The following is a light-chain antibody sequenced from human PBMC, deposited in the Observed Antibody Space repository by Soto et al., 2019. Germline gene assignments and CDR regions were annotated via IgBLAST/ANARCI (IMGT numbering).Light chain of an antibody. Sequence: IVLTQSPGPLSLSTGERATLSCRPSQSLTYTSLAWYQQKPGQAPRLLISGASNRATAIPDRFSGAGAGTDFTLTISRLQPEDSAVYYCQQYQQSGNSITFGQGTRLEIK. V-gene: IGKV3-20*01. CDR3: QQYQQSGNSIT. J-gene: IGKJ5*01. CDR1: QSLTYTS. CDR2: GAS.